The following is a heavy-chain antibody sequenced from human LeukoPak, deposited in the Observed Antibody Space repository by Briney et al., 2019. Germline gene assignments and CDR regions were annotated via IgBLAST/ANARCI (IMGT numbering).Heavy chain of an antibody. J-gene: IGHJ4*02. CDR1: GGSISSSNW. CDR3: ARASHDYGDYSHFDY. Sequence: SGTLSLTCAVSGGSISSSNWWSWVRQPPGKGLEWIGEIYHSGSANYNPSLKTRVTISLDKSKSQFSLKLSSVTAADTAVYYCARASHDYGDYSHFDYWGQGTLVTVSS. CDR2: IYHSGSA. D-gene: IGHD4-17*01. V-gene: IGHV4-4*02.